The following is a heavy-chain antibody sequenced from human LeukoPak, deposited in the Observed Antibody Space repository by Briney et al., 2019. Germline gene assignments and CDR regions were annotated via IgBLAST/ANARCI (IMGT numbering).Heavy chain of an antibody. CDR1: GFTFSSYA. CDR2: LSGSFNST. J-gene: IGHJ5*02. V-gene: IGHV3-23*01. Sequence: GGSLRLSCAASGFTFSSYAMSWVRQAPGTGLEWVSGLSGSFNSTYYADSVKGRFTISRDNSKNTLYLQMNSLRAEDTAVYYCATSTVTTSPGWFDPWGQGTLVTVSS. D-gene: IGHD4-17*01. CDR3: ATSTVTTSPGWFDP.